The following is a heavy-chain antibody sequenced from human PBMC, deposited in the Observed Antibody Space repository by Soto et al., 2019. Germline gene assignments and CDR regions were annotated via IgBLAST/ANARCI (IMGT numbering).Heavy chain of an antibody. Sequence: QVQLVESGGGVVQPGRSLRLSCAASGFTFSSYGMHWVRQAPGKGLEWVAVIWYDGSNKYYADSVKGRFTISRDNSKNTLYLQMNSLRAEDTAVYYCARGSITIFGVVTYDAFDIWGQGTMVTVSS. V-gene: IGHV3-33*01. CDR3: ARGSITIFGVVTYDAFDI. J-gene: IGHJ3*02. CDR1: GFTFSSYG. CDR2: IWYDGSNK. D-gene: IGHD3-3*01.